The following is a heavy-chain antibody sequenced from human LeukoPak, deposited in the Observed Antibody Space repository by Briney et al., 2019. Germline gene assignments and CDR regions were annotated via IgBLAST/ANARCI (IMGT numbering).Heavy chain of an antibody. Sequence: SETLSLTCTVSGGSVSSSRYYWGWMRQPPGGGLEGIGSIHYSGGTYYNPSLKSRVTISVDTSSNQFTLKVSSVTAADTAVYHCAPGSTHGSRGSWFDPWGQGTLVTVSS. V-gene: IGHV4-39*01. CDR2: IHYSGGT. CDR1: GGSVSSSRYY. D-gene: IGHD1-26*01. J-gene: IGHJ5*02. CDR3: APGSTHGSRGSWFDP.